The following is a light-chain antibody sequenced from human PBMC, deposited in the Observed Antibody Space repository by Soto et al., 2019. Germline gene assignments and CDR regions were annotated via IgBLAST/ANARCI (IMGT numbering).Light chain of an antibody. J-gene: IGKJ4*01. Sequence: EIVLTHSQGTLCLSPGERATLSCLASQSVSSRYLAWYQQKPGQAPRLLIYGASSRATGIPDRFSGSGSGTDFTLTINRLEPEDFAVYYCEQYDKSITFGGGTKVDI. CDR3: EQYDKSIT. CDR2: GAS. CDR1: QSVSSRY. V-gene: IGKV3-20*01.